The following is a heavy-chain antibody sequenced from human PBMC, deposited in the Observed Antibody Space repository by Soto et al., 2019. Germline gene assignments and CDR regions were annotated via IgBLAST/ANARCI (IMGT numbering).Heavy chain of an antibody. Sequence: QVQLVQSGAEVKKPGTSVKVSCKASGDTFTDYYIHWVRQAPGQGLEWMGTVNPSGGHTTYAQHFLGRMTMTRDTSTSTLYMELTSLTSEDTAVYYCARGGHVVVVTAALDCWGQGTLVTVSS. CDR1: GDTFTDYY. J-gene: IGHJ4*02. D-gene: IGHD2-21*02. V-gene: IGHV1-46*01. CDR2: VNPSGGHT. CDR3: ARGGHVVVVTAALDC.